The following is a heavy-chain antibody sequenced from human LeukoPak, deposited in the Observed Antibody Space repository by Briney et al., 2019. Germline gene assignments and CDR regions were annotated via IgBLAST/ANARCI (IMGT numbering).Heavy chain of an antibody. V-gene: IGHV3-23*01. J-gene: IGHJ6*03. Sequence: AGGSLRLSCAASGFTFSSYAMSWVRQAPGKGLEWVSAISGSGGSTYYADSVKGRFTISRDNSKNTLYLQMNSLRAEDTAVYYCAKRNSDNYYYYMDVWGKGTTVTVSS. CDR2: ISGSGGST. D-gene: IGHD4-23*01. CDR1: GFTFSSYA. CDR3: AKRNSDNYYYYMDV.